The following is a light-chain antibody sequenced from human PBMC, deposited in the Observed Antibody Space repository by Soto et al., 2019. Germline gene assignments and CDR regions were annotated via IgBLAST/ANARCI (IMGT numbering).Light chain of an antibody. V-gene: IGLV2-14*01. Sequence: QSVLTQPASVSGSPGQSITISCTGTSGDVGGYYYVSWYQQLPGKAPKLMISEVSNRPSGVSNRFSGSKSGNTASLTISGFQAEDEADYYCSSYTAGGTIFGTGTKLTVL. CDR2: EVS. CDR1: SGDVGGYYY. J-gene: IGLJ1*01. CDR3: SSYTAGGTI.